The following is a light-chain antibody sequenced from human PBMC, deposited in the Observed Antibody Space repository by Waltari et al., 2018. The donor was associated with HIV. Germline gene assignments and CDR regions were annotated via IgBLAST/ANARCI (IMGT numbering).Light chain of an antibody. CDR3: QSADNSGTYV. J-gene: IGLJ1*01. V-gene: IGLV3-25*03. Sequence: SYDLTQPPSVSVSPGQTARITCSGAPLSNQYYYWYQQKSGQAPVLVIFRDIERPSGIPERFSGSRSGATVTLTISGVQAEDEADYYCQSADNSGTYVFATGTQVTVL. CDR1: PLSNQY. CDR2: RDI.